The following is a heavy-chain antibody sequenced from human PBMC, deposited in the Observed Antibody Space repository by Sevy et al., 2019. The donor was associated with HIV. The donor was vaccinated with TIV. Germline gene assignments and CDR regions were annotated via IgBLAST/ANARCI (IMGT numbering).Heavy chain of an antibody. Sequence: GALRLSCVASGFTFSDSWMTWVRQAPGKGLERIAFINEDGSRLGYVDSVRGRFTISRENTKNSLYLQMNSLRAEDTAVYFCARDRACCALDHWGQGTLVTVSS. D-gene: IGHD2-8*01. J-gene: IGHJ5*02. CDR3: ARDRACCALDH. V-gene: IGHV3-7*01. CDR1: GFTFSDSW. CDR2: INEDGSRL.